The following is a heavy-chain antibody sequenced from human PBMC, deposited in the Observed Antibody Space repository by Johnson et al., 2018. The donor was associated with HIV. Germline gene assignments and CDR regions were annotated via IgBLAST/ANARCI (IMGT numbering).Heavy chain of an antibody. D-gene: IGHD6-13*01. CDR2: ISYDGSNK. V-gene: IGHV3-30*03. J-gene: IGHJ3*02. Sequence: QVQLVESGGGVVQPGKSLTLSCVASGLSFSNFGIHWVRQAPGKGLEWVAVISYDGSNKYYADSVKGRFTISRDNSKNTLYLQMNSLRAEDTAVYYCARDPRSSSWYYYSNDAFDIWGQGTMVTVSS. CDR1: GLSFSNFG. CDR3: ARDPRSSSWYYYSNDAFDI.